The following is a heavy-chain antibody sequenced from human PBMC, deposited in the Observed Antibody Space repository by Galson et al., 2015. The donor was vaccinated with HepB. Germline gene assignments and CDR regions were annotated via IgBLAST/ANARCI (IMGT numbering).Heavy chain of an antibody. V-gene: IGHV1-2*02. CDR2: INPNSGGT. CDR3: ARVWYYDSSGPTRAFDI. D-gene: IGHD3-22*01. Sequence: KVSCKASGYTFTGYYMHWVRQAPGQGLEWMGWINPNSGGTNYAQKFQGRVTMTRDTSISTAYMELSRLRSDDTAVYYCARVWYYDSSGPTRAFDIWGQGTMVTVSS. CDR1: GYTFTGYY. J-gene: IGHJ3*02.